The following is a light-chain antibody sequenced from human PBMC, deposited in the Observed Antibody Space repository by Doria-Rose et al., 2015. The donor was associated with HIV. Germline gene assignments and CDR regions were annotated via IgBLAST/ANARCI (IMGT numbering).Light chain of an antibody. CDR1: QSLLYTSKNY. Sequence: TQSPESLGMSPGERATLNCKSNQSLLYTSKNYLAWYQQKPGQPPKSLIYWASTRQSGVPARFSGSGSGTDFTLTISSLEAEDVAVYYCQRYYDTPSFGPGTTVDIK. CDR3: QRYYDTPS. J-gene: IGKJ3*01. CDR2: WAS. V-gene: IGKV4-1*01.